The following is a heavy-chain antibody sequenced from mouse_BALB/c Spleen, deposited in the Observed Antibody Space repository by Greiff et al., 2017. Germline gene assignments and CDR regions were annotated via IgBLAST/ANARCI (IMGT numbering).Heavy chain of an antibody. J-gene: IGHJ3*01. V-gene: IGHV5-6*01. CDR3: ARHWCGKERTWFAY. Sequence: EVKLVESGGDLVKPGGSLKLSCAASGFTFSSYGMSWVRQTPDKRLEWVATISSGGSYTYYPDSVKGRFTISRDNAKNTLYLQMSSLKSEDTAMYYCARHWCGKERTWFAYWGQGTLVTVSA. D-gene: IGHD1-1*02. CDR1: GFTFSSYG. CDR2: ISSGGSYT.